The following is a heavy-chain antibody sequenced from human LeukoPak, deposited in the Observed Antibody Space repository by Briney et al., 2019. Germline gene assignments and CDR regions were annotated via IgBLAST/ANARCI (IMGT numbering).Heavy chain of an antibody. Sequence: SETLSLTCTVSGGSISSYYWSWIRQSPGKGLECIGYIHYTGSTNYNPSLKSRVTISVDTSKNQFSLKLSSVTAADTAVYYCARDKGGSGSYRVDYWGQGTLVTVSS. D-gene: IGHD3-10*01. CDR3: ARDKGGSGSYRVDY. CDR1: GGSISSYY. J-gene: IGHJ4*02. V-gene: IGHV4-59*12. CDR2: IHYTGST.